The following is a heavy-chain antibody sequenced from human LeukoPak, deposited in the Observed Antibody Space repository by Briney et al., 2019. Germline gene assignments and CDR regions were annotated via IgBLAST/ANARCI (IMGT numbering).Heavy chain of an antibody. D-gene: IGHD6-19*01. CDR3: SRDMSSGWYAILCYFDY. Sequence: PGRSLRLSCAASGFTFSSYGMHWVRQAPGKGLEWVAVIWYDGSNKYYADSVKGRFTISRDNSKNTLYLQMNSLRAEDTAVYYCSRDMSSGWYAILCYFDYWGQGTLVTVSS. CDR2: IWYDGSNK. V-gene: IGHV3-33*01. CDR1: GFTFSSYG. J-gene: IGHJ4*02.